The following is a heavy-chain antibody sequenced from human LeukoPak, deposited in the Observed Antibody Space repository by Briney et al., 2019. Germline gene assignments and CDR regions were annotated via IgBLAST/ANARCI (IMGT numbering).Heavy chain of an antibody. J-gene: IGHJ4*02. V-gene: IGHV5-51*01. CDR3: ARVMNMVRYFDY. Sequence: GESLKISCKGSGYSFTSYWIGWVRQMPGKGLEWMGIIYPGDSATRYSPTFQGQVTISADKSISTAYLQWSSLQATDTAMYYCARVMNMVRYFDYWGQGTLVTVSS. D-gene: IGHD3-10*01. CDR2: IYPGDSAT. CDR1: GYSFTSYW.